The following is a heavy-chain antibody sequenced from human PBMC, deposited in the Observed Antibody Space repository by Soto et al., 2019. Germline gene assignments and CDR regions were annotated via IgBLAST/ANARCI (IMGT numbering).Heavy chain of an antibody. D-gene: IGHD6-13*01. CDR1: GFTTSDYY. V-gene: IGHV3-11*01. Sequence: QVQLVESGGGLVKPGGSLRLSCAVSGFTTSDYYMSWIRQAPGKGLEYISYITSSGDTIYNADSVRGRFTISRDNARNAXYXRMHSLRVDDTDVYYCARDRSGSWYGRGYHSYGMDVWGQGTTVTVSS. CDR2: ITSSGDTI. J-gene: IGHJ6*02. CDR3: ARDRSGSWYGRGYHSYGMDV.